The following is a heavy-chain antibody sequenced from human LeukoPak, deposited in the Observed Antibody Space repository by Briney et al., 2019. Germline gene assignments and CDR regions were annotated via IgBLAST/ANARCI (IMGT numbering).Heavy chain of an antibody. Sequence: GGSLRLSCAASGITFSTYAMNWVRQAPGKGLEWVSHISSSGTSIYYSDSVKGRFTISRDNSKNTLYLQMNSLRAEDTAVYYCAKDYLSVLQWLFDYWGQGTLVTVSS. J-gene: IGHJ4*02. CDR3: AKDYLSVLQWLFDY. V-gene: IGHV3-48*03. CDR1: GITFSTYA. D-gene: IGHD6-19*01. CDR2: ISSSGTSI.